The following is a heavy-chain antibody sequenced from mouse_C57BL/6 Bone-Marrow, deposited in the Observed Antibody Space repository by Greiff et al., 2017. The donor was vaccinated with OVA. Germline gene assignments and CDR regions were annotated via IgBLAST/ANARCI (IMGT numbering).Heavy chain of an antibody. CDR2: IDPENGDT. J-gene: IGHJ3*01. D-gene: IGHD2-2*01. Sequence: EVQLRQSGAELVRPGASVKLSCTASGFNIKDDYMHWVKQRPEQGLEWIGWIDPENGDTEYASKFQGKATITADTSSNTAYLQLSSLTSEDTAVYYCTTRGDLLWFPWFAYWGQGTLVTVSA. CDR1: GFNIKDDY. V-gene: IGHV14-4*01. CDR3: TTRGDLLWFPWFAY.